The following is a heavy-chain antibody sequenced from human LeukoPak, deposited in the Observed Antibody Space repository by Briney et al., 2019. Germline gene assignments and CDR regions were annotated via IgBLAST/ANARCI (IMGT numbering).Heavy chain of an antibody. J-gene: IGHJ4*02. CDR2: INHSGST. CDR3: ARAARRYYYDSSGYDH. CDR1: GGSFSGYY. D-gene: IGHD3-22*01. V-gene: IGHV4-34*01. Sequence: SSETLSLTCAVYGGSFSGYYWSWIRQPPGKGLEWIGEINHSGSTNYNPSLKSRGTISVDTSKNQFSLKLSSVTAADTAVYYCARAARRYYYDSSGYDHWGQGTLVTVSS.